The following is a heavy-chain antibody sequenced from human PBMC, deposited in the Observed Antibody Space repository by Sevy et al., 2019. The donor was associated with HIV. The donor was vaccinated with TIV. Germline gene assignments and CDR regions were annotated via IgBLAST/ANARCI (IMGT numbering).Heavy chain of an antibody. CDR1: GFSFDSHG. V-gene: IGHV3-23*01. D-gene: IGHD3-16*01. CDR3: AKGGGSHYDPDEIGYYFYYYNMDV. Sequence: GGSLRLSCAVSGFSFDSHGMTWVRQAPGKGLEWVSGISGSGTRTYYADSVKGRFIISRDNSKNTLYLQMNSLRSEDTAIYYCAKGGGSHYDPDEIGYYFYYYNMDVWGKGTTVTVSS. CDR2: ISGSGTRT. J-gene: IGHJ6*03.